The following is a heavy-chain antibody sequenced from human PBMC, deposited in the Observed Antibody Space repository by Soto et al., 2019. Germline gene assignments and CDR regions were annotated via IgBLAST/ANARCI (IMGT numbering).Heavy chain of an antibody. CDR2: IYYIGST. Sequence: QVQLQESGPGLVKPSQTLSLTCTVSGGSISSGGYYWSWIRQHPGKGLEWIGYIYYIGSTYYNPSLKSRVTISVDTSKNQFSLKLSSVTAADTAVYYCARDLIATYCSGGSCYSGWFDPWGQGTLVTVSS. CDR1: GGSISSGGYY. J-gene: IGHJ5*02. D-gene: IGHD2-15*01. CDR3: ARDLIATYCSGGSCYSGWFDP. V-gene: IGHV4-31*03.